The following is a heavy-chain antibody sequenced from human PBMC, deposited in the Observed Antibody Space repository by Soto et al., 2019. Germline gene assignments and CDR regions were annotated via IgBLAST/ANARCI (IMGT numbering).Heavy chain of an antibody. J-gene: IGHJ6*03. V-gene: IGHV1-69*08. CDR3: ARDVRRTTVSYYYYYMDV. D-gene: IGHD4-17*01. CDR2: IIPILGIA. Sequence: QVQLMQSGAEVKKPGSSVKVSCKASGGTFSSYTISWVRQAPGQGLEWMGRIIPILGIANYAQKFQGRVTITADKSTSTAYMELSSLRSEDTAVYYCARDVRRTTVSYYYYYMDVWGKGTTVTVSS. CDR1: GGTFSSYT.